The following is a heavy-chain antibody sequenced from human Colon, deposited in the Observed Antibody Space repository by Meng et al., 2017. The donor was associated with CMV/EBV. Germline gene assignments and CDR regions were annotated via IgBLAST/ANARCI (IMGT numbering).Heavy chain of an antibody. D-gene: IGHD3-10*01. Sequence: SETLSLTCIVSGGSISPDYWSWIRQPPGKGLEWVGYIYYTGSTNYNPSLKSRVTISVGTSKNQFSLTLRSVTAADTAVYYCARDRGVEFFDSWGQGTLVTVSS. CDR3: ARDRGVEFFDS. CDR1: GGSISPDY. J-gene: IGHJ4*02. CDR2: IYYTGST. V-gene: IGHV4-59*01.